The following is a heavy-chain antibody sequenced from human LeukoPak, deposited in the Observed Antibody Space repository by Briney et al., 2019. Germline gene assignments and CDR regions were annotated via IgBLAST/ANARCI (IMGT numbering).Heavy chain of an antibody. CDR3: AKHPGGIAARSDFGY. D-gene: IGHD6-6*01. CDR1: GFTFSSYA. Sequence: GGSLRLXCAASGFTFSSYAMSWVRQAPGKGLEWVSAISGSGGSTYYADSVKGRFTISRGNSKNTLYLQMNSLRAEDTAVYYCAKHPGGIAARSDFGYWGQRTLVTVSS. CDR2: ISGSGGST. V-gene: IGHV3-23*01. J-gene: IGHJ4*02.